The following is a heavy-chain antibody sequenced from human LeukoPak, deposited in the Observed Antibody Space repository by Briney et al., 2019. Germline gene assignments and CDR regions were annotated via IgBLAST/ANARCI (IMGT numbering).Heavy chain of an antibody. V-gene: IGHV1-69*13. CDR3: ARSGYCSGGSCYSSDYYYYYGMDV. D-gene: IGHD2-15*01. J-gene: IGHJ6*02. CDR1: GGTFSSYA. CDR2: IIPIFGTA. Sequence: ASVKVSCKASGGTFSSYAISWVRQAPGQGLEWMGGIIPIFGTANYAQKFQGRVTITADESTSTAYMELSSLRSEDTAVYYCARSGYCSGGSCYSSDYYYYYGMDVWGQGTTVTVSS.